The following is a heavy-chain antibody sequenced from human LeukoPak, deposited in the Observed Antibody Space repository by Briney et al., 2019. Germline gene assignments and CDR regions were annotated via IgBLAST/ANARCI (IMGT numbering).Heavy chain of an antibody. J-gene: IGHJ6*02. CDR1: GGCISSSSYY. CDR3: ASHVGPSGWDSYYYYGMDV. D-gene: IGHD6-19*01. Sequence: SETLSLTCTVSGGCISSSSYYWGWIRQPPGKGLEWMGSIYYSGSTYYNPSLKSRGTISVDTSKNQFSLKLSSVTAAHTAVYYCASHVGPSGWDSYYYYGMDVWGQGTTVTVSS. V-gene: IGHV4-39*01. CDR2: IYYSGST.